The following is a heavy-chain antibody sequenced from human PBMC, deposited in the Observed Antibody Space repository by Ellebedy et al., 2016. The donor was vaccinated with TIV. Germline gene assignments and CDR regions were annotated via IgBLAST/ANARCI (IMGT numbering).Heavy chain of an antibody. J-gene: IGHJ4*02. V-gene: IGHV1-2*04. D-gene: IGHD6-13*01. CDR3: ARGGYSSSWYGNYYFDY. Sequence: AASVKVSCKASGYTFTGYYMHWVRQAPGQGLEWMGWINPNSGGTNYAKKFQGWVTMTRDTSISTAYMELSRLRSDAVYYCARGGYSSSWYGNYYFDYWGQGTLVTVSS. CDR1: GYTFTGYY. CDR2: INPNSGGT.